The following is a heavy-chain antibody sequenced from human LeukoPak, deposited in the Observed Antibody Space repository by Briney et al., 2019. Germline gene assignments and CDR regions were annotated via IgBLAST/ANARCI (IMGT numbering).Heavy chain of an antibody. CDR3: ARPYYYDSRIDP. CDR1: GGSISSGDYY. D-gene: IGHD3-22*01. J-gene: IGHJ5*02. Sequence: PSQTLSLICTVSGGSISSGDYYWSSIRQPPGKGLEWIAYMYYSGSTYYNPSLKSRVNMSADTSKNQLSLKLSSVTAADTAVYYCARPYYYDSRIDPWGQGILVTVSS. CDR2: MYYSGST. V-gene: IGHV4-30-4*01.